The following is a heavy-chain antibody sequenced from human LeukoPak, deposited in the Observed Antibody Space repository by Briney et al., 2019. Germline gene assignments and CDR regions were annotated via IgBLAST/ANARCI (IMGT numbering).Heavy chain of an antibody. CDR1: GGSFSGYY. J-gene: IGHJ5*02. Sequence: SETVSLTCAVYGGSFSGYYWSWIRQPPGKGLEWIGEINHSGATNYNPSLKSRVTISVDTSKNQFSLRLTSVTAADTAMYYCASSRVYSGGEWNNWFDPWGQGTLVTVSS. CDR2: INHSGAT. CDR3: ASSRVYSGGEWNNWFDP. V-gene: IGHV4-34*01. D-gene: IGHD3-10*01.